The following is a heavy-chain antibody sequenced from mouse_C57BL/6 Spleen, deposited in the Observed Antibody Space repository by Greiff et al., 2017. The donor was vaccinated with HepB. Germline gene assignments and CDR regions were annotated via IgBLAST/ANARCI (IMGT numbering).Heavy chain of an antibody. CDR2: IDPENGDT. D-gene: IGHD3-2*02. V-gene: IGHV14-4*01. Sequence: EVQLQQSGAELVRPGASVKLSCTASGFNIKDDYMHWVKQRPEQGLEWIGWIDPENGDTEYASKFQGKATITADTSSNTAYLQLSSLTSEDTAVYYCTTRLTAQDYYYAMDYWGQGTSVTVSS. CDR1: GFNIKDDY. CDR3: TTRLTAQDYYYAMDY. J-gene: IGHJ4*01.